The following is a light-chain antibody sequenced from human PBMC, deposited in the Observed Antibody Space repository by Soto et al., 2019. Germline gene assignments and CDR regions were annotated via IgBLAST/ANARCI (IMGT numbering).Light chain of an antibody. J-gene: IGLJ1*01. CDR2: GVT. CDR3: CSYTSDLTPYV. CDR1: SSDIGGHDD. V-gene: IGLV2-14*03. Sequence: QTVVTQPASVSGSPGQSITISCTGTSSDIGGHDDVSWYQQHPGKVPKLLLYGVTDRPSGVSDRFSGSKSGNVASLTISGLQAEDEADYHCCSYTSDLTPYVFGTGTKLTVL.